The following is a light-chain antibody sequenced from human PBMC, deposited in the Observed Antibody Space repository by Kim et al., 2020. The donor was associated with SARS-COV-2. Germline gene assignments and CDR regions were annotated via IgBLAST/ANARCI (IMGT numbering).Light chain of an antibody. Sequence: DIQMTQSPSSLSASVGDRVTITCRASQGISHDLAWYQQKPGKVPKLLIFAASALHSGVPSRFRGSGSGTDFTLTISSLQPEDVATYYCQKYNGAPWTFGQGTKVDIK. J-gene: IGKJ1*01. CDR3: QKYNGAPWT. CDR2: AAS. CDR1: QGISHD. V-gene: IGKV1-27*01.